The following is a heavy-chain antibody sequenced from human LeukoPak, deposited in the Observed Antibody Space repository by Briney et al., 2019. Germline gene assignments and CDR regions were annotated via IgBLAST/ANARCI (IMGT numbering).Heavy chain of an antibody. CDR2: ISYDGNNK. CDR3: AKGGVRGDIVATIGGFYFDF. V-gene: IGHV3-30*18. J-gene: IGHJ4*02. Sequence: GGSLRLSCAASGFTFSSYGIHWVRQAPGKGLEWVAVISYDGNNKYYADSVKGRFTISRDNSKNTLYLQMNSLRAEDTAVYYCAKGGVRGDIVATIGGFYFDFWGPGTLVTVSS. D-gene: IGHD5-12*01. CDR1: GFTFSSYG.